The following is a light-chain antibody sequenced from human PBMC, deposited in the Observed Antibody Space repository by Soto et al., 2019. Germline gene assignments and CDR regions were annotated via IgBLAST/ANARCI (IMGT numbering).Light chain of an antibody. CDR3: QQYDSSPLT. V-gene: IGKV3-20*01. Sequence: EIVLTQSPGTLSLSPGERATLSCRANQSVSSSYLAWYQQKPGQAPRLLIYGASSRATGITDMFSGSGSGTDFTLTISRLEPEDFAVYYCQQYDSSPLTFGGGTKVEIK. J-gene: IGKJ4*01. CDR1: QSVSSSY. CDR2: GAS.